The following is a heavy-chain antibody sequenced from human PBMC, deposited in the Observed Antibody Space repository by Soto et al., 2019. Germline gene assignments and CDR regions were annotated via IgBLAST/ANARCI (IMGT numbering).Heavy chain of an antibody. Sequence: QITLNESGPTLVKPRQTLTLTCTFSGFSLTTSGVGVCWIRQSPGKAPEWLALIYWDDDKRYSPSLKSRLTITTDPSKNQLVLTMADLDPADTATYYCAHRVLRTVFGLVTTTAIYFDFWGQGTPVAVSS. CDR1: GFSLTTSGVG. CDR2: IYWDDDK. V-gene: IGHV2-5*02. J-gene: IGHJ4*02. D-gene: IGHD3-3*01. CDR3: AHRVLRTVFGLVTTTAIYFDF.